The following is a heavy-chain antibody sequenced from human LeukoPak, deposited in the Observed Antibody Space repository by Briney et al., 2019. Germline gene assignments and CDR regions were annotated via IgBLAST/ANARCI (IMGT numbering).Heavy chain of an antibody. CDR1: GFTVGNNY. CDR3: ARGPYLYFDY. J-gene: IGHJ4*02. CDR2: IYISGPT. Sequence: GGSLRLSCAASGFTVGNNYMNWVRQAPGKGLEWVSVIYISGPTYYADSVKGRFTISRDNSKNTLYLQMNSLRAEDTAVYYCARGPYLYFDYWGLGTLVTVSS. V-gene: IGHV3-53*01.